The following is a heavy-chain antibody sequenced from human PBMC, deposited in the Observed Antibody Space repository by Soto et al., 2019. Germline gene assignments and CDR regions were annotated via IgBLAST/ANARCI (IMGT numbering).Heavy chain of an antibody. CDR3: ARTLSSSWYNDAFDI. CDR2: INAGNGNT. D-gene: IGHD6-13*01. Sequence: ASVKVSCKASGYTFTSYAVHWVRQAPGQRLEWMGWINAGNGNTKYSQKFQGRVTITRNTSISTAYMELSSLRSEDTAVYYCARTLSSSWYNDAFDIWGQGTMVTVSS. J-gene: IGHJ3*02. V-gene: IGHV1-3*01. CDR1: GYTFTSYA.